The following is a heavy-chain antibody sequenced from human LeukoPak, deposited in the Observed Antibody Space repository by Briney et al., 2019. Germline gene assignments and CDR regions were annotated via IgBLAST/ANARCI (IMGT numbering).Heavy chain of an antibody. J-gene: IGHJ4*02. CDR3: ARNQHRSLDI. V-gene: IGHV3-7*01. CDR1: GFTFSDFW. Sequence: GGSLRLSCAASGFTFSDFWVEWFRQAPGKGLEWVANINKDGSDKYYMDSVTGRFSISRDNAKNSLSLQMNSLRVDDTAVYYCARNQHRSLDIWGQGILDTVSS. D-gene: IGHD1-1*01. CDR2: INKDGSDK.